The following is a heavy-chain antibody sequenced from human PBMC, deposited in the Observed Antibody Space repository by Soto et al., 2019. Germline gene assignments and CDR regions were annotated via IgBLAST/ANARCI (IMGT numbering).Heavy chain of an antibody. V-gene: IGHV4-34*01. CDR3: ARGRLTYYYYYGMDV. CDR1: GGSFSGYY. Sequence: SETLSLTCAVYGGSFSGYYCSWIRQPPGKGLEWIGEINHSGSTNYNPSLKSRVTISVDTSKNQFSLKLSSVTAADTAVYYCARGRLTYYYYYGMDVRGQGTTVTVSS. CDR2: INHSGST. D-gene: IGHD5-12*01. J-gene: IGHJ6*02.